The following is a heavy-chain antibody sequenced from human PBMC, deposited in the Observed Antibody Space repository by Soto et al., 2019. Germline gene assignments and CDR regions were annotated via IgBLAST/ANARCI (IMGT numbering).Heavy chain of an antibody. D-gene: IGHD2-15*01. CDR1: GGTFSNYA. V-gene: IGHV1-69*12. CDR2: IIPIGATV. CDR3: ARDLLGFGYSYADA. J-gene: IGHJ6*02. Sequence: QVQLVQSGAEVKKPGSSVKVSCKASGGTFSNYALISWVRQAPGQGLEWMGGIIPIGATVNYAQKFQGRVTITADEFTSTVYMDLGSLRSEDTAVYYCARDLLGFGYSYADAWGQGTTVTVSS.